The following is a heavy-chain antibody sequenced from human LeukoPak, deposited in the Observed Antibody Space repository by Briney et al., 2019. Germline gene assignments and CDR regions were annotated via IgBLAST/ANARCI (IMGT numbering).Heavy chain of an antibody. CDR3: ARAGIAARPGYLPPAYYFDY. J-gene: IGHJ4*02. V-gene: IGHV1-69*01. D-gene: IGHD6-6*01. CDR1: GGTFSSYA. Sequence: GSSVKVSCKASGGTFSSYAISWVRQAPGQGLEWMGGIIPIFGTANYAQKFQGRVTITADESTSTAYMELSSLRSEDTAVYYCARAGIAARPGYLPPAYYFDYWGQGTLVTVSS. CDR2: IIPIFGTA.